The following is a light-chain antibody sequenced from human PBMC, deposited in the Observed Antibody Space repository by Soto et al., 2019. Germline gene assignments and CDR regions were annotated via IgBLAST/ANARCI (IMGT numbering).Light chain of an antibody. CDR3: QQYISTPSP. J-gene: IGKJ5*01. Sequence: DIVMTQSPDSLAVSLGETATINCKSSQSLLYSSNNRNYLVWYQHKPGQPPKLLIYWASTRELGVPDRFSGSGYGTDFTLTISRLQAEDVAVYYCQQYISTPSPFGQGTRVEIK. CDR1: QSLLYSSNNRNY. V-gene: IGKV4-1*01. CDR2: WAS.